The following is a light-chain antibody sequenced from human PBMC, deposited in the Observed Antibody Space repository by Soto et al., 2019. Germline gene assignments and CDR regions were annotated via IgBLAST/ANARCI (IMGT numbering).Light chain of an antibody. CDR3: QQYYSTPVT. CDR2: WAS. CDR1: QSILFSSNNKNY. Sequence: DIVMTQSPDSQAVSLGARATINCKSSQSILFSSNNKNYLTWYQQKPGQPPKPLIYWASTRESGVPDRFSGSGSGTDFTITISSLQAEDVAVYYCQQYYSTPVTFGGGTKVEIK. J-gene: IGKJ4*01. V-gene: IGKV4-1*01.